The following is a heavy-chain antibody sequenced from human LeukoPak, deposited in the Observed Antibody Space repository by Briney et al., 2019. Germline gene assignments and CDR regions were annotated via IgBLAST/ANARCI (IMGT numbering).Heavy chain of an antibody. CDR1: GGSISSYY. CDR3: ARGGEGYSYGYYYYGMDV. V-gene: IGHV4-59*01. D-gene: IGHD5-18*01. Sequence: KTSETLSLTCAVSGGSISSYYWSWIRQPPGKGLEWIGYIYYSGSTNYNPSLKSRVTISVDTSKNQFSLKLSSVTAADTAVYYCARGGEGYSYGYYYYGMDVWGQGTTVTVSS. CDR2: IYYSGST. J-gene: IGHJ6*02.